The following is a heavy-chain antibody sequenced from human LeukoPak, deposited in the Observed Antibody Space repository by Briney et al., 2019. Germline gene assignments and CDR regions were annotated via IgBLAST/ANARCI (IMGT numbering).Heavy chain of an antibody. V-gene: IGHV1-2*02. Sequence: ASVKVSCKASGYTFITSGITWVRQAPGQGLEWMGWINPNSGGTNYAQKFQGRVTMTRDTSISTAYMELSRLRSDDTAVYYCARNSVVPAASVNYYYYYMDVWGKGTTVTVSS. J-gene: IGHJ6*03. CDR3: ARNSVVPAASVNYYYYYMDV. CDR1: GYTFITSG. D-gene: IGHD2-2*01. CDR2: INPNSGGT.